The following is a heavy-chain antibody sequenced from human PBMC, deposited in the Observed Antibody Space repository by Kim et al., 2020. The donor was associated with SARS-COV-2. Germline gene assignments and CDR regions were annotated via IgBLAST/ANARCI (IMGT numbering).Heavy chain of an antibody. CDR2: ISAYNGNT. CDR1: GYTFTSYG. J-gene: IGHJ4*02. CDR3: ARDLGVGATQMGTDY. D-gene: IGHD1-26*01. V-gene: IGHV1-18*04. Sequence: ASVKVSCKASGYTFTSYGISWVRQAPGQGLEWMGWISAYNGNTNYAQKLQGRVTMTTDTSTSTAYMELRILRSDDTAVYYCARDLGVGATQMGTDYWGQGTLVTVSS.